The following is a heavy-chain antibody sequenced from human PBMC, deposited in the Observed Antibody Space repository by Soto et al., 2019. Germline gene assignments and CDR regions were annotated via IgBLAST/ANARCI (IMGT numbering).Heavy chain of an antibody. Sequence: SVKVSCKASGGTFSSHAISWVRQAPGQGLEWMGGIIPIFGTANYAQKFQGRVTITADESTSTAYMELSSLRSEDTAVYYFARSLRRYCSGGSGYYILGYYYYGMDVGGQGPTVTVSS. CDR2: IIPIFGTA. J-gene: IGHJ6*02. CDR1: GGTFSSHA. D-gene: IGHD2-15*01. V-gene: IGHV1-69*13. CDR3: ARSLRRYCSGGSGYYILGYYYYGMDV.